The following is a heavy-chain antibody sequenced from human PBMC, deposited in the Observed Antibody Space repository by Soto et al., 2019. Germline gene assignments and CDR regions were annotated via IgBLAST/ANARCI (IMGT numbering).Heavy chain of an antibody. CDR1: GYPFTSYY. J-gene: IGHJ3*02. D-gene: IGHD3-3*01. CDR2: INPSGGST. V-gene: IGHV1-46*01. CDR3: ARDSGITIFGVVHTDAFDI. Sequence: ASVKVSCKASGYPFTSYYMHWVRQAPGQGLEWMGIINPSGGSTSYAQKFQGRVTMTRDTSTSTVYMELSSLRSEDTAVYYCARDSGITIFGVVHTDAFDIWGQGTMVTVSS.